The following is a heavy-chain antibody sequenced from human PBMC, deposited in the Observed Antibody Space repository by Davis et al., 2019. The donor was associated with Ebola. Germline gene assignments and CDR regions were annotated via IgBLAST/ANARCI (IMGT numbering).Heavy chain of an antibody. CDR1: GFTFSSYE. CDR2: ISSSSSYI. CDR3: ARESTGYYDSSARVY. Sequence: GESLKISCAASGFTFSSYEMNWVRQAPGKGLEWVSSISSSSSYIYYADSVKGRFTISRDNAKNSLYLQMNSLRAEDTAVYYCARESTGYYDSSARVYWGQGTLVTVSS. J-gene: IGHJ4*02. V-gene: IGHV3-21*01. D-gene: IGHD3-22*01.